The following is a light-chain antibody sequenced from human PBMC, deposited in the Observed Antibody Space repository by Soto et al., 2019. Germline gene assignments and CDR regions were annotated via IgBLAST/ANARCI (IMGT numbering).Light chain of an antibody. CDR1: QSVRSNY. CDR2: GAS. CDR3: QQYGSSPWT. Sequence: EIVLTQSPGTLSLSPGERATLSCRASQSVRSNYLAWYRQTPGHAPSLLIYGASNRATGIPDRFSGSGSGTDFTLIISRLEPEDFALYYCQQYGSSPWTFGQGTKVEIK. V-gene: IGKV3-20*01. J-gene: IGKJ1*01.